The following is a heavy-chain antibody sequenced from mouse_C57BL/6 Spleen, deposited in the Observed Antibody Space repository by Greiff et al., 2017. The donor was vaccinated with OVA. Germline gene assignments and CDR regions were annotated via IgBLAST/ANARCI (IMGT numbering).Heavy chain of an antibody. V-gene: IGHV1-18*01. CDR3: VLIYYDYDYFDY. D-gene: IGHD2-4*01. CDR1: GYTFTDYN. Sequence: EVQLQQSGPELVKPGASVKIPCKASGYTFTDYNMDWVKQSHGKSLEWIGDINPNNGGTIYNQKFKGKATLTVDKSSSTAYMELRSLTSEDTAVYYCVLIYYDYDYFDYWGQGTTLTVSS. CDR2: INPNNGGT. J-gene: IGHJ2*01.